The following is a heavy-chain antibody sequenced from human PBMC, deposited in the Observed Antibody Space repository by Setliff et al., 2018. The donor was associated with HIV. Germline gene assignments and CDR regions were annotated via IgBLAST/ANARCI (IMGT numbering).Heavy chain of an antibody. V-gene: IGHV3-66*01. Sequence: QSGGSLRLSCAASGFTVFSNYMSWVRQAPGKGLEWVSVIYSGGDTYYADSVKARFTISRDNFKNTLYLQMNSLRAEDTAVYYCARDLGYCGGDCYPPEGYWGQGTLVTVSS. J-gene: IGHJ4*02. D-gene: IGHD2-21*02. CDR2: IYSGGDT. CDR3: ARDLGYCGGDCYPPEGY. CDR1: GFTVFSNY.